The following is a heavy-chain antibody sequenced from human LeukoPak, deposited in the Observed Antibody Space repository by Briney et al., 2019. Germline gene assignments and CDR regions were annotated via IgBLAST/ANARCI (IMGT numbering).Heavy chain of an antibody. CDR3: VKSGTWADFDS. V-gene: IGHV3-64D*09. CDR2: ISNKGGST. J-gene: IGHJ4*02. D-gene: IGHD1-26*01. Sequence: DPGGSLRLSRSASGFTFSSYGMHWVRQAPGKGLEYVSGISNKGGSTYYADSVKGRFTISRDNSKNTLHLQMSSLRADGTAVYYCVKSGTWADFDSWGQGTLVTVSS. CDR1: GFTFSSYG.